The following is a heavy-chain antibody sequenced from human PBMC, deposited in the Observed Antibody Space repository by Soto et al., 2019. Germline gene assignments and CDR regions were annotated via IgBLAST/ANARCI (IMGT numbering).Heavy chain of an antibody. Sequence: GSLRLSCAAPGFTFSSYAMSWVRQAPGKGLEWVSAISGSGGSTYYADSVKGRFTISRDNSKNTLYLQMNSLRAEDTAVYYCAKDLDIVVVPAAIDAFDIWGQGTMVTVSS. CDR1: GFTFSSYA. CDR2: ISGSGGST. CDR3: AKDLDIVVVPAAIDAFDI. J-gene: IGHJ3*02. D-gene: IGHD2-2*02. V-gene: IGHV3-23*01.